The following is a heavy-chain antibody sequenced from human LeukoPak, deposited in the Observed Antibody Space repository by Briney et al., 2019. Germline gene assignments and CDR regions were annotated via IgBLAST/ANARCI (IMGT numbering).Heavy chain of an antibody. CDR3: AKDSKQQLVFSWFDP. CDR1: GFTFSFYG. V-gene: IGHV3-64D*06. J-gene: IGHJ5*02. D-gene: IGHD6-13*01. CDR2: ISANGGNT. Sequence: GGSLRLSCSASGFTFSFYGMHWVRQAPGKGLEFVSVISANGGNTHYADSVKGRFTISRDNSKNTLYLQMSSLRAEDTAVYYCAKDSKQQLVFSWFDPWGQGTLVTVSS.